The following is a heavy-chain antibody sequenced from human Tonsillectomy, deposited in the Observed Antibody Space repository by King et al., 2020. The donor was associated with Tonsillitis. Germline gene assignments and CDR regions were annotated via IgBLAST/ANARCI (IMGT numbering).Heavy chain of an antibody. V-gene: IGHV3-23*04. Sequence: VQLVESGGGLVQPGGSLRLSCAASGFTFSSYAMSWVRQAPGKGLEWVSAISGSGGSTYYADSVKGRFTISRDNPKNTVYLQMNSLRAEDTAVYYCAKDGAGSSWYYYGMDVWGQGTTVTVSS. CDR2: ISGSGGST. D-gene: IGHD6-13*01. CDR1: GFTFSSYA. CDR3: AKDGAGSSWYYYGMDV. J-gene: IGHJ6*02.